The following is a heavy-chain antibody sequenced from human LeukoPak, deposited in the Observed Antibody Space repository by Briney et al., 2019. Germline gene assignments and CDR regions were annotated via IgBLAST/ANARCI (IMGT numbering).Heavy chain of an antibody. CDR2: ISSSGSTI. CDR1: GFTFSDYY. D-gene: IGHD3-22*01. CDR3: ARDSDSSGYYLFDY. Sequence: GGSLRLSCAASGFTFSDYYMSWIRQAPGKGLEWVSYISSSGSTIYYADSVKGRFTVSRDNAKNSLYLQMNSLRAEDTAVYYCARDSDSSGYYLFDYWGQGTLVTVSS. V-gene: IGHV3-11*01. J-gene: IGHJ4*02.